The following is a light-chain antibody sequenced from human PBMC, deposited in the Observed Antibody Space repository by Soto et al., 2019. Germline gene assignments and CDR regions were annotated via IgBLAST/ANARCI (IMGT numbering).Light chain of an antibody. CDR1: TSDVRNYNF. V-gene: IGLV2-23*01. Sequence: QSALTQPASVSGSPGQSITISCTGTTSDVRNYNFVSWYQQHPGKAPKVMIYEGTKRPSGVSTRFSGSKSGNTASLTISGLQAEDEADYYCCSYAGSSPPVVFGGGTQLTVL. CDR3: CSYAGSSPPVV. CDR2: EGT. J-gene: IGLJ2*01.